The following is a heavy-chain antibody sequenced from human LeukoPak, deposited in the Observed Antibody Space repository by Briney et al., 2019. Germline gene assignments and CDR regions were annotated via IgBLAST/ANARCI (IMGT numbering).Heavy chain of an antibody. V-gene: IGHV3-23*01. CDR1: GFTFSSYG. Sequence: GGTLRLSCAASGFTFSSYGMSWVRQAPGKGLEWVSAISGSGGSTYYADSVKGRFTISRDNSKNTLYLQMNSLRAEDTAVYYCAKDIVVVVAATTDYWGQGTLVTVSS. CDR3: AKDIVVVVAATTDY. J-gene: IGHJ4*02. D-gene: IGHD2-15*01. CDR2: ISGSGGST.